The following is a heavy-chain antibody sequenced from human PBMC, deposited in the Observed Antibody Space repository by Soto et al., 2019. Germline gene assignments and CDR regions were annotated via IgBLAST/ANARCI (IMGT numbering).Heavy chain of an antibody. CDR3: ATDVGRITMVRGVSGYYYGMDV. J-gene: IGHJ6*02. V-gene: IGHV3-21*01. Sequence: GGSLRLSCAASGFTFRSYSINWVRQAPGKGLEWVSSISSSTTYIYYADSVKGRFTISRDNVKNSLYLQMNSLRAEDTAVYYCATDVGRITMVRGVSGYYYGMDVWGQGPTVTVSS. CDR2: ISSSTTYI. D-gene: IGHD3-10*01. CDR1: GFTFRSYS.